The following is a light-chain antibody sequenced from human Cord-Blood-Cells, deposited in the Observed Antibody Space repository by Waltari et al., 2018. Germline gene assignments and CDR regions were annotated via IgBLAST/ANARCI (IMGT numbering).Light chain of an antibody. CDR3: CSYAGSSTVV. V-gene: IGLV2-23*01. CDR2: EGS. Sequence: QSALTQPASVSGSPGQSITISCTGTSSDVGSYNLVSWYQQHPDKAPKLMIYEGSKRPSGVSNLFSGSKSGNTASLTISGLQAEDEADYYCCSYAGSSTVVFGGGTKLTVL. J-gene: IGLJ2*01. CDR1: SSDVGSYNL.